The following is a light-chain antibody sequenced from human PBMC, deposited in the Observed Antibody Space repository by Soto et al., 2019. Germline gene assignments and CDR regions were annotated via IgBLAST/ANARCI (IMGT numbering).Light chain of an antibody. CDR1: SSDVGGYNL. CDR3: CSYAGSSTHV. Sequence: QSVLTQPASVSGSPGQSITISCTGTSSDVGGYNLVSWYQQHPGKAPKVMIYEGSKRPPGVSNRFSGSKSGNTASLTISGLQAADESDYYCCSYAGSSTHVVGTVTKV. V-gene: IGLV2-23*01. J-gene: IGLJ1*01. CDR2: EGS.